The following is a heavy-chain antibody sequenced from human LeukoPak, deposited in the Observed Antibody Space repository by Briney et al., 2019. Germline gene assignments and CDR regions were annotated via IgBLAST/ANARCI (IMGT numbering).Heavy chain of an antibody. CDR3: ARAAPFSEGYEDIVVVPAAPRPPYYYYGMDV. Sequence: SETLSLTCTVSGGSISSSSYYWSWIRQPPGKGLEWIGEINHSGSTNYNPSLKSRVTISVDTSKNQFSLKLSSVTAADTAVYYCARAAPFSEGYEDIVVVPAAPRPPYYYYGMDVWGQGTTVTVSS. J-gene: IGHJ6*02. CDR2: INHSGST. D-gene: IGHD2-2*01. V-gene: IGHV4-39*07. CDR1: GGSISSSSYY.